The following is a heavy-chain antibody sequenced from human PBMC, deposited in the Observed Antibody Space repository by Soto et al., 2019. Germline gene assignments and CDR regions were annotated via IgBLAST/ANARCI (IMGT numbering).Heavy chain of an antibody. J-gene: IGHJ4*02. CDR3: ARADLLWDSFDL. V-gene: IGHV3-23*05. D-gene: IGHD2-2*01. Sequence: GGSLRLSCAASGFPFRNFAMAWVRQAPGKGLEWVSIISNSGSSTYHGDSVKGRFTTSRDNSKGTLSLHMRGVRIDDTAVYFCARADLLWDSFDLWGQGTLVTVTS. CDR1: GFPFRNFA. CDR2: ISNSGSST.